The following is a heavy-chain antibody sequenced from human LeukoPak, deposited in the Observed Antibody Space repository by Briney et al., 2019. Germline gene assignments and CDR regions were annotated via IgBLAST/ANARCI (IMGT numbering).Heavy chain of an antibody. CDR3: APRIAAAGLVDY. CDR2: ISDSGDAT. D-gene: IGHD6-13*01. V-gene: IGHV3-23*01. CDR1: GFTFSNYG. Sequence: GGSLRLSCEVSGFTFSNYGMNWVRQAPGKGLEWVSAISDSGDATYYADSVKGRFTISRDNSKSTLYLQMNNLRAEDTALYYCAPRIAAAGLVDYWGQGTLVTVSS. J-gene: IGHJ4*02.